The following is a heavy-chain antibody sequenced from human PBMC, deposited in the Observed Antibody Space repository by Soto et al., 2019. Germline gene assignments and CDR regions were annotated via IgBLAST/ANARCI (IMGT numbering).Heavy chain of an antibody. J-gene: IGHJ6*02. V-gene: IGHV1-69*06. CDR3: ARDGRGSSNRGYYSGMDV. CDR1: GGTFSSYA. Sequence: GASVKVSCKASGGTFSSYAISWVRQAPGQGLEWMGGIIPIFGTANYAQKFQGRVTITADKSTSTAYMELSSLRSEDTDVYYCARDGRGSSNRGYYSGMDVWGQWTTVTVSS. CDR2: IIPIFGTA. D-gene: IGHD6-6*01.